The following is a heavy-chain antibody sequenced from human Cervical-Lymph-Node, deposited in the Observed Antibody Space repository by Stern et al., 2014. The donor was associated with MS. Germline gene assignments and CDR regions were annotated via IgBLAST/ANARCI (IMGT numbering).Heavy chain of an antibody. J-gene: IGHJ6*02. Sequence: VQLVESGGGLVQPGRSLRLSCVASGFSFHEYNMHWVRQAPGKGLEWVSGISWNSDNIGYAASVKVRFSISRDNAKNSLYLQMNSLRAEDTALYYCASNPFYYYGLDVWGQGTTVTVSS. V-gene: IGHV3-9*01. CDR2: ISWNSDNI. D-gene: IGHD1-14*01. CDR1: GFSFHEYN. CDR3: ASNPFYYYGLDV.